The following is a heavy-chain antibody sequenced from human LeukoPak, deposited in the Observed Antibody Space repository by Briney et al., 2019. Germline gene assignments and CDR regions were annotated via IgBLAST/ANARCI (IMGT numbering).Heavy chain of an antibody. Sequence: PSETLSLTCAVYGGSFSGYYWSWIRQPPGKGLEWIGEINHSGSTNYNPSLKSRVTISVDTSKNQFSLKLSSVTAADTAVYYCARDFPYYYDSSGYPADYFDYWGQGTLVTVSS. D-gene: IGHD3-22*01. CDR2: INHSGST. V-gene: IGHV4-34*01. CDR3: ARDFPYYYDSSGYPADYFDY. CDR1: GGSFSGYY. J-gene: IGHJ4*02.